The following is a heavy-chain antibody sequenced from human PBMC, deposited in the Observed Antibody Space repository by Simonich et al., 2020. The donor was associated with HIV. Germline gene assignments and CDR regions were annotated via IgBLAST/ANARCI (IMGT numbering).Heavy chain of an antibody. CDR2: IYYSRST. D-gene: IGHD6-19*01. V-gene: IGHV4-59*12. CDR1: GGSISSDY. Sequence: QVQLQESGPGLVKPSETLSLRCTVSGGSISSDYWGWIRQPPGKGLEWIGYIYYSRSTNYNPSTKSRVTIAVDTSKNQVSLELSSVTAADTAIYYCARGSPPGFSNGWYHFDFWGQGTLVTVSP. J-gene: IGHJ4*02. CDR3: ARGSPPGFSNGWYHFDF.